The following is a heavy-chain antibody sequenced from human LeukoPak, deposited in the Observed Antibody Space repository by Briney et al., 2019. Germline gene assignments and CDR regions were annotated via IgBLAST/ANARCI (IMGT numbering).Heavy chain of an antibody. J-gene: IGHJ4*02. Sequence: PGGSLRLSCAASGFTFSSYWMSWVRQAPGKGLEWVANMNQDGSEKYYVDSVRGRFTISRDNAKNSLYLQMSSLRVEDTAVYYCERGGSIGGQGTLVTVSS. D-gene: IGHD1-26*01. V-gene: IGHV3-7*01. CDR3: ERGGSI. CDR2: MNQDGSEK. CDR1: GFTFSSYW.